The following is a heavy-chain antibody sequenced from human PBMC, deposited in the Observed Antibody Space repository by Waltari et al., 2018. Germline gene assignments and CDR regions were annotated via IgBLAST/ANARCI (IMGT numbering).Heavy chain of an antibody. CDR1: GYTFTGYY. CDR3: ARDIEMATITGY. V-gene: IGHV1-2*02. D-gene: IGHD5-12*01. J-gene: IGHJ4*02. CDR2: INPNSGGT. Sequence: QVQLVQSGDEVKKPGASVTVSCKASGYTFTGYYMHWVRQATGQGLEWMGWINPNSGGTNYAQKFQGRVTIPRDTSISTAYMELSRLRSDDTAVYYCARDIEMATITGYWGQGTLVTVSS.